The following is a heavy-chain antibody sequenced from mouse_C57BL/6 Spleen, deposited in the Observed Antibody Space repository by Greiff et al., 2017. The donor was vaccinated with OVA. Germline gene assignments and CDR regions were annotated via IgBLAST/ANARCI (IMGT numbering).Heavy chain of an antibody. V-gene: IGHV1-42*01. Sequence: EVQLQQSGPELVKPGASVKISCKASGYSFTGYYMNWVKQSPEKSLEWIGEINPSTGGTTYNQKFKAKATLTVDKSSSTAYMQLKSLTSEDSAVYYCARDGGGYWGQGTTLTVSS. CDR3: ARDGGGY. CDR2: INPSTGGT. D-gene: IGHD1-1*02. J-gene: IGHJ2*01. CDR1: GYSFTGYY.